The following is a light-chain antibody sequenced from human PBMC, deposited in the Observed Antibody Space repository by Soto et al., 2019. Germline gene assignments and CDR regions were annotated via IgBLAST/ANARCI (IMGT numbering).Light chain of an antibody. V-gene: IGKV1-5*01. CDR1: QSIISW. CDR2: DAS. J-gene: IGKJ2*01. CDR3: QKYNSYPPT. Sequence: DIQMTQSLSTLSATVGDRVPFTCRAIQSIISWLAWYKQKPGKAPKLLIYDASSLESGIPSRFRGSGSGTEFTLNISSLQPDDFATYYCQKYNSYPPTFGQGTKQESK.